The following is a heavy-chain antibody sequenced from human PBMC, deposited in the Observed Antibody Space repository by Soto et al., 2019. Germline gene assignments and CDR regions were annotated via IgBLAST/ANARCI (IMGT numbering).Heavy chain of an antibody. V-gene: IGHV1-2*02. CDR2: INPNSGGT. D-gene: IGHD6-13*01. Sequence: ASVKVSCEASGYTFTGYYIHWVRQAPGQGPEWMGWINPNSGGTNYAQKFQGRVTMTRDTSISTAYMELSRLRSDDTAVYYCARDTYSSSWYYYGMDVWGQGTTVTVSS. J-gene: IGHJ6*02. CDR1: GYTFTGYY. CDR3: ARDTYSSSWYYYGMDV.